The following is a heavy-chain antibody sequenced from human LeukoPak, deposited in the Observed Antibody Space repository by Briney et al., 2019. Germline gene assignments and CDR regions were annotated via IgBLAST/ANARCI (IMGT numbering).Heavy chain of an antibody. D-gene: IGHD3-22*01. Sequence: PSETLSLTCAVYGGSFSGYYWTWIRQSPGKGQEWIEEINHSGSTNYNPSLKSRVTISLDTSTDQFSLKLSSVTAADTALYFCAGGPSVRYYAGSGYYYFDYWGQGTLVTVSS. V-gene: IGHV4-34*01. J-gene: IGHJ4*02. CDR1: GGSFSGYY. CDR3: AGGPSVRYYAGSGYYYFDY. CDR2: INHSGST.